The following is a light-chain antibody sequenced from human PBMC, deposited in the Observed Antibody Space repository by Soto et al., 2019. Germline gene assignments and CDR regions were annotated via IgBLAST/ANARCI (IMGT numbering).Light chain of an antibody. CDR2: GAS. Sequence: EIVLTQSPATLSLSPGERATLSCRASQSVSSYLAWYQQKPGQAPRLLIYGASTRATGIPARFSGSGSGTEFTPTISSLQSEDCAIYYCQQYHTWPITFGGGTKVDIK. J-gene: IGKJ4*01. CDR1: QSVSSY. CDR3: QQYHTWPIT. V-gene: IGKV3D-15*01.